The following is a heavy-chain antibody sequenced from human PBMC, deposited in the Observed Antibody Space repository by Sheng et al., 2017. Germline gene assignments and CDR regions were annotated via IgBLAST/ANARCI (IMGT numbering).Heavy chain of an antibody. J-gene: IGHJ3*02. Sequence: QVQLVESGGGVVQPGRSLRLSCAASGFTFSSYGMHWVRQAPGKGLEWVAVIWYDGSNKYYADSVKGRFTISRDNSKNTLYLQMNSLRAEDTAVYYCARDNCSSTSCFVDAFDIWGQGT. CDR1: GFTFSSYG. V-gene: IGHV3-33*01. CDR2: IWYDGSNK. D-gene: IGHD2-2*01. CDR3: ARDNCSSTSCFVDAFDI.